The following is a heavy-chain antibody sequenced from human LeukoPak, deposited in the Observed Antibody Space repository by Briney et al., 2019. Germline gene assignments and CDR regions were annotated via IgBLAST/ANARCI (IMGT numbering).Heavy chain of an antibody. D-gene: IGHD6-13*01. V-gene: IGHV1-24*01. Sequence: ASVKVSCKVSGYTLTELSMHWVRQAPGKGLEWMGGFDPGDGETIYAQKFQGRVTMTEDTSTDTAYMELSSLRSEDTAVYYCATVRGNRIAAAGIYYYYGMDVWGQGTTVTVSS. CDR2: FDPGDGET. CDR1: GYTLTELS. CDR3: ATVRGNRIAAAGIYYYYGMDV. J-gene: IGHJ6*02.